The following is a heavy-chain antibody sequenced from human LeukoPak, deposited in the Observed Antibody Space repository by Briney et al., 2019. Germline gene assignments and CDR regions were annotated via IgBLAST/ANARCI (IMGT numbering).Heavy chain of an antibody. CDR1: GYTFTSYG. CDR3: ARDQHVVVRGYYFDY. D-gene: IGHD2-2*01. V-gene: IGHV1-18*01. J-gene: IGHJ4*02. Sequence: ASVKVSCKASGYTFTSYGISWVRQAPGQGLEWMGWISAYNGNTNYAQKLQGRVTVTTDTSTSTAYMELRSLRSDDTAVYYCARDQHVVVRGYYFDYWGQGTLVTVSS. CDR2: ISAYNGNT.